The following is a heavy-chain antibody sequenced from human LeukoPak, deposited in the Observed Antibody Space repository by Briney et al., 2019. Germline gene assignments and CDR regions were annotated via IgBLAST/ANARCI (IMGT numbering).Heavy chain of an antibody. CDR2: INHSGST. CDR3: ARAPYDFWSGYYYYYYGTDV. CDR1: GGSIISDDYY. Sequence: SETLSLTCSVSGGSIISDDYYWSWIRQPPGKGLEWIGEINHSGSTNYNPSLKSRVTISVDTSKNQFSLKLSSVTAADTAVYYCARAPYDFWSGYYYYYYGTDVWGQGTTVTVSS. V-gene: IGHV4-34*01. J-gene: IGHJ6*02. D-gene: IGHD3-3*01.